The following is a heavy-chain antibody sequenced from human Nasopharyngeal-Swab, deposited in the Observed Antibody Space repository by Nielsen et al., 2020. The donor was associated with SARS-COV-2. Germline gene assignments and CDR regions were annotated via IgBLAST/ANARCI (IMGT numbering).Heavy chain of an antibody. CDR1: GASIAYSTFY. J-gene: IGHJ4*02. Sequence: SETLSLTCTVSGASIAYSTFYWGWIRQPPGKGLEWIGNIYYNGNTYQNPSLKSRLTISVDKSKNQFSLQLSSVTAADTAVYYCVRSSSWYYFDYWAPGTKVNVSS. CDR3: VRSSSWYYFDY. CDR2: IYYNGNT. D-gene: IGHD6-13*01. V-gene: IGHV4-39*01.